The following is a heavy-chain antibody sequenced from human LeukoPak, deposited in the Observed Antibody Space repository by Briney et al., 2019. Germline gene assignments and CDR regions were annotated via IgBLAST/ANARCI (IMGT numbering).Heavy chain of an antibody. CDR3: TTDPFQNIVVVQAAIIKMDY. D-gene: IGHD2-2*01. Sequence: GGSLRLSCAASGFSFSSYSMNWVRQAPGKGLEWVGRIKSKTDGGTDYAAPVKGRFTISRDDSKNTLYLQMNSLKTEDTAVYYCTTDPFQNIVVVQAAIIKMDYWGQGTLVTVAS. CDR1: GFSFSSYS. CDR2: IKSKTDGGT. J-gene: IGHJ4*02. V-gene: IGHV3-15*01.